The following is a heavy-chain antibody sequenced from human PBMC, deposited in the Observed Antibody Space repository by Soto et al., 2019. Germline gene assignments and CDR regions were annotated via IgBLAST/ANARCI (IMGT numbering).Heavy chain of an antibody. CDR2: INPYNGST. CDR3: ARDQSYCSSTSCYDEDAFDI. J-gene: IGHJ3*02. V-gene: IGHV1-2*04. Sequence: ASVQGSCKASGYTFTGYGIGWVRQAPRQGLEWMGWINPYNGSTNYAQKFQGWVTMTRDTSISTAYMELSRLRSDDTAVYYCARDQSYCSSTSCYDEDAFDIWGQGTMVTVSS. CDR1: GYTFTGYG. D-gene: IGHD2-2*01.